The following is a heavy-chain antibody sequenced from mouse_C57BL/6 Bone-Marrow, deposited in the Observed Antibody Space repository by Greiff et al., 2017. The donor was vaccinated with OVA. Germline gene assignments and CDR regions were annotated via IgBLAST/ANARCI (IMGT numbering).Heavy chain of an antibody. CDR2: IYPGSGRT. CDR3: AKKGLLWLRRGFDY. D-gene: IGHD2-2*01. J-gene: IGHJ2*01. CDR1: GYTFTSYW. V-gene: IGHV1-55*01. Sequence: VQLQQPGAELVKPGASVKMSCKASGYTFTSYWITWVKQRPGLGLEWIGDIYPGSGRTNFNEKFKSKATLTVDTSSSTAYMQLSSLTSEDSAVYYCAKKGLLWLRRGFDYWGQGTTLTVST.